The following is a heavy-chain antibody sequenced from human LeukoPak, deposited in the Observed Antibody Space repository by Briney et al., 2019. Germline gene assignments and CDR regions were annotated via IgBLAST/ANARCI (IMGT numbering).Heavy chain of an antibody. D-gene: IGHD3-10*01. J-gene: IGHJ6*03. V-gene: IGHV1-46*01. CDR1: GYTFTSYY. CDR3: ARGITMVRRVIITVGVYYMDV. Sequence: GASVKVSCKASGYTFTSYYMHWVRQAPGQGLEWMGIINPSGGSTSYAQKFQGRVTITRNTSISTAYMELSSLRSEDTAVYYCARGITMVRRVIITVGVYYMDVWGKGTTVTVSS. CDR2: INPSGGST.